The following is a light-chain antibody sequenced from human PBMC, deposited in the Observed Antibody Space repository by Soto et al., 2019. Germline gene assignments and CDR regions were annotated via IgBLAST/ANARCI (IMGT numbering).Light chain of an antibody. CDR1: QSLLYSNGYNY. CDR2: LGS. CDR3: MQALQTPLT. Sequence: DSVMTQSPLSLPVTPGEPASISCTSSQSLLYSNGYNYLDWYLQKPGQSPQLLIYLGSNRASGVPDRFSGSGSGTDFTLKISRVEAEDVGIYYCMQALQTPLTFGGGTKVDIK. V-gene: IGKV2-28*01. J-gene: IGKJ4*01.